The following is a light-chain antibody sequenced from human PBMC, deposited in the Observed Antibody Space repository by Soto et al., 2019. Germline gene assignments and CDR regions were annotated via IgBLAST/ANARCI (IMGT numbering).Light chain of an antibody. CDR2: EVS. CDR1: SSDVGGYKY. V-gene: IGLV2-14*01. CDR3: SSYSSSSTLV. Sequence: QSVLTQPASVSGSPGQSITIACTGTSSDVGGYKYVSWYQQHPGKAHKLMIYEVSNRPSGVSNRFSGSKSGNTASLTISGLQAEDEADSYCSSYSSSSTLVFGTGTKLTVL. J-gene: IGLJ1*01.